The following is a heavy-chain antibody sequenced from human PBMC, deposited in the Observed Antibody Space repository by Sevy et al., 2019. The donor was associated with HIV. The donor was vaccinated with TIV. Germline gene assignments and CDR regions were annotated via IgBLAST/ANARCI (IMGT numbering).Heavy chain of an antibody. D-gene: IGHD3-3*01. CDR1: GFTFSSYG. J-gene: IGHJ6*02. CDR3: AKDLPFEPFWSGYYPSYYYYGMDV. CDR2: IRYDGSNK. Sequence: GGSLRLSCAASGFTFSSYGMHWVRQAPGKGLEWVAFIRYDGSNKYYADSVKGRFTISSDNSKNTLYLQMNSLRAEDTAVYYCAKDLPFEPFWSGYYPSYYYYGMDVWGQGTTVTVSS. V-gene: IGHV3-30*02.